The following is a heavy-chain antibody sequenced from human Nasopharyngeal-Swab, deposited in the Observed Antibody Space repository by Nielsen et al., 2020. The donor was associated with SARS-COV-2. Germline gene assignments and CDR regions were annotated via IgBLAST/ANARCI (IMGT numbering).Heavy chain of an antibody. CDR3: ARLPEGATTFFDY. D-gene: IGHD1-26*01. Sequence: KVSCRGSGYSFTSYWIGWVRQMPGKGLEWMGIIYPGDSDTRYSPSFQGQVTISADKSISTAYLQWSSLKASDTAMYYCARLPEGATTFFDYWGQGTLVTVSS. J-gene: IGHJ4*02. CDR2: IYPGDSDT. V-gene: IGHV5-51*01. CDR1: GYSFTSYW.